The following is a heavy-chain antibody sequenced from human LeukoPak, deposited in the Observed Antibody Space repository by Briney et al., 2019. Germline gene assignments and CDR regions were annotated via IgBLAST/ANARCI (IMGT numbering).Heavy chain of an antibody. D-gene: IGHD3-22*01. CDR2: FGPEDGET. Sequence: ASVKVSCKVSGYTLTELSMHWVRQAPGKGLEWMGGFGPEDGETIYAQKFQGRVTMTEDTSTDTAYMELSSLRSEDTAVYYCATPRYYYDSSGYYAFDYWGQGTLVTVSS. CDR1: GYTLTELS. J-gene: IGHJ4*02. V-gene: IGHV1-24*01. CDR3: ATPRYYYDSSGYYAFDY.